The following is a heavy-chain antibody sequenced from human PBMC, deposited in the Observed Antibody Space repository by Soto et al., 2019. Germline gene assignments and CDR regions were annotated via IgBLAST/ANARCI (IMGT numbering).Heavy chain of an antibody. J-gene: IGHJ4*02. D-gene: IGHD3-22*01. CDR2: IYLGDSET. CDR3: ARRSGYRRGYIDY. Sequence: PGESLKISCTDSVYTLTNYWIGWVRQMPGKGLEWMGIIYLGDSETRYSPSFQGQVTISADKSISTAYLQWSSLKASDTAMYYCARRSGYRRGYIDYWGQGTLVTVSS. CDR1: VYTLTNYW. V-gene: IGHV5-51*01.